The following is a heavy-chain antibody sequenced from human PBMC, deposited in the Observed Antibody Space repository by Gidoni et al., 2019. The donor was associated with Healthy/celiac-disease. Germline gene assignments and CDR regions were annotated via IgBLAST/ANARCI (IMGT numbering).Heavy chain of an antibody. J-gene: IGHJ4*02. V-gene: IGHV1-3*01. CDR1: GYTFTSYA. CDR3: ARDGMVRGVIAAYYFDY. Sequence: QVQLVQSGAEVKKPGASVKVSCKASGYTFTSYAMHWVRQAPGQRLEWMGWINAGNGNTKYSQKFQGRVTITRDTSASTAYMELSSLRSEDTAVYYCARDGMVRGVIAAYYFDYWGQGTLVTVSS. D-gene: IGHD3-10*01. CDR2: INAGNGNT.